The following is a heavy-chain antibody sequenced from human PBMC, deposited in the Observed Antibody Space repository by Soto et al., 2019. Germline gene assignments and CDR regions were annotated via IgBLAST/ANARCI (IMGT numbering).Heavy chain of an antibody. Sequence: GSLRLSCAASGFTFSTFAMHWVRQAPGKGLEWVAVISYDATNKYYADSVKGRFTISRDNSENTLYLQMNSLRGEDTAVYYCARAPTSRFDYWGQGTLVTVSS. J-gene: IGHJ4*02. CDR3: ARAPTSRFDY. CDR2: ISYDATNK. V-gene: IGHV3-30-3*01. CDR1: GFTFSTFA.